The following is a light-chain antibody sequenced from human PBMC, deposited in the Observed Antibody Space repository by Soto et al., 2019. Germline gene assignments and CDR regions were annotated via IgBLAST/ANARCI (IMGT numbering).Light chain of an antibody. V-gene: IGKV3-20*01. CDR1: QSVSSSY. CDR3: TWT. J-gene: IGKJ1*01. Sequence: EIVLTQSPGTLSLSPGERATLSCRASQSVSSSYLAWYQQKPGQAPRLLVYGASSRATGIPDRFSGSGSGTDFTLTISRLEPEDFAVYYGTWTFGQGTKVEIK. CDR2: GAS.